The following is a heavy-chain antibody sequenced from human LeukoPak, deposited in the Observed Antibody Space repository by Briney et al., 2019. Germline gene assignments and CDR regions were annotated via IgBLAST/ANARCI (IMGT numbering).Heavy chain of an antibody. CDR3: ARVHDYGGNSGLWDY. CDR2: IYPGDTDT. Sequence: GESLQISCQGSGSIFTNYWIGCGRQLPGKGLEWMGIIYPGDTDTRYSPSFQGQVTISADKSISTAYLQWSSLKASDTAMYYCARVHDYGGNSGLWDYWGQGTLVTVSS. J-gene: IGHJ4*02. D-gene: IGHD4-23*01. CDR1: GSIFTNYW. V-gene: IGHV5-51*01.